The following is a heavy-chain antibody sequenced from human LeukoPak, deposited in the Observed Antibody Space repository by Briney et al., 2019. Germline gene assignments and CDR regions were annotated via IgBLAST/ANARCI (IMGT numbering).Heavy chain of an antibody. Sequence: QSGGSLRLSCAAYGFTFSSYSMNWVRQAPGTGLEWVAIISYDGSNKYYADSVKGRFTISRDNSKNTLYLQMNSLRAEDTAVYYCARDRTAWIAVAPFDPWGQGTLVTVSS. CDR1: GFTFSSYS. V-gene: IGHV3-30*03. J-gene: IGHJ5*02. CDR3: ARDRTAWIAVAPFDP. CDR2: ISYDGSNK. D-gene: IGHD6-19*01.